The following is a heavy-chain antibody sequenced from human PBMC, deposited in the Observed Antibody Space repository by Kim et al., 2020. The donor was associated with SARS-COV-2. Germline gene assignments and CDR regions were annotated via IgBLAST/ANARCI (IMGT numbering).Heavy chain of an antibody. V-gene: IGHV3-23*01. J-gene: IGHJ4*02. CDR2: GST. Sequence: GSTCKEEPVKGRFTIYRDNSKNTLYLEMNSLRAEDTGVYYCAKLGNCGDYWGQGTLVTVSS. CDR3: AKLGNCGDY. D-gene: IGHD1-7*01.